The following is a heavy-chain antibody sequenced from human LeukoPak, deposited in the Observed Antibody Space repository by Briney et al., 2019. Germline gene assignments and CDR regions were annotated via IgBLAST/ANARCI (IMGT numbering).Heavy chain of an antibody. J-gene: IGHJ3*02. D-gene: IGHD2-2*01. CDR2: IYYSGST. CDR1: GGSISSSSYY. Sequence: ASETLSLTCTVSGGSISSSSYYWGWIRQPPGKGLEWIGSIYYSGSTYYNPSLKSRVTISVDTSKNQFSLKLSSVTAADTAVYYCARENQLLSDAFDIWGQGTMVTVSS. V-gene: IGHV4-39*02. CDR3: ARENQLLSDAFDI.